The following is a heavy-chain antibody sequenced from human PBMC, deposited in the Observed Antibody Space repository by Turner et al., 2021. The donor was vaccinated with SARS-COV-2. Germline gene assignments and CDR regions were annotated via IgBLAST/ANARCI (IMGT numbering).Heavy chain of an antibody. D-gene: IGHD3-3*01. CDR1: GGPISSSSYY. V-gene: IGHV4-39*01. Sequence: QLQLQESGPGLVKPSETLSLTCTVSGGPISSSSYYWGWIRQPPGKGLGWIGSIYYSGSTYYNPSLRSRVTISVDTSKNQFSLKLSSVTAADTAVYYCASPSVDFWSGSYYGMDVWGQGTTVTVSS. CDR2: IYYSGST. J-gene: IGHJ6*02. CDR3: ASPSVDFWSGSYYGMDV.